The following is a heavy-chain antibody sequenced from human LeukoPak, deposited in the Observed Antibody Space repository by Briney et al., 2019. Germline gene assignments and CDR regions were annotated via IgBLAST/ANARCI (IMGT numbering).Heavy chain of an antibody. CDR1: GGSISSYY. D-gene: IGHD4-23*01. Sequence: SETLSLTCTVSGGSISSYYWSWIRQPPGKGLEWIGYIYYSGSTNYNPSLKSRVTISVDTSKNQFSLKLSSVTAADTAVYYCAREMSTVVTPGYVDYWGQGTLVTVSS. CDR3: AREMSTVVTPGYVDY. J-gene: IGHJ4*02. V-gene: IGHV4-59*01. CDR2: IYYSGST.